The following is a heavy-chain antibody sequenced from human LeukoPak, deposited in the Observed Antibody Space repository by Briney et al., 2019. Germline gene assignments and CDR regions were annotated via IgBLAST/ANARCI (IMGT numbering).Heavy chain of an antibody. CDR2: IYSGGST. J-gene: IGHJ4*02. CDR3: AGHYCSGGSCYKEGLDY. Sequence: GGSLRLSCAASGFTVSSNYMIWVRQAPGQGLEWVSIIYSGGSTYYADSVKGRFTISRDNSKNTLYLQMNSLRAEDTAVYYCAGHYCSGGSCYKEGLDYWGQGTLVTVSS. V-gene: IGHV3-53*05. CDR1: GFTVSSNY. D-gene: IGHD2-15*01.